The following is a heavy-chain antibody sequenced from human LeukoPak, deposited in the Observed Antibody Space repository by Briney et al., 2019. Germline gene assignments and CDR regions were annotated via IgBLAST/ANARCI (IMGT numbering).Heavy chain of an antibody. D-gene: IGHD2-2*01. CDR1: GGSVSSNSAA. CDR3: ARGGIVVVPAAHPYYYYGMDV. V-gene: IGHV6-1*01. J-gene: IGHJ6*02. Sequence: SQTLSLTCAISGGSVSSNSAAWNWIRQSPSRGLEWPGRTYYASKWYNDDAVSVKSRITINPDTSKNQFSLQLNSVTPEDTAVYYCARGGIVVVPAAHPYYYYGMDVWGQGTTVTVSS. CDR2: TYYASKWYN.